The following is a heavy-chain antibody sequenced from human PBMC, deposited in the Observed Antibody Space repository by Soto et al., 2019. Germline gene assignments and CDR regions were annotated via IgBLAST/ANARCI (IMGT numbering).Heavy chain of an antibody. D-gene: IGHD1-1*01. CDR3: TRDDPINWRDRECYFDY. CDR2: IRSKAYGGTT. CDR1: GFTFGDYA. J-gene: IGHJ4*02. V-gene: IGHV3-49*04. Sequence: PGGSLRLSCTASGFTFGDYAMSWVRQAPGKGLEWVGFIRSKAYGGTTEYAASVKGRFTISRDDSKSIAYLQMNSLKTEDTAVYYCTRDDPINWRDRECYFDYWGQGTLVTVSS.